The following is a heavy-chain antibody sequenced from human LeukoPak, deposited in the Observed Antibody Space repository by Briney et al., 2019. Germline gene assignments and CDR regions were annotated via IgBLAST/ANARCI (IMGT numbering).Heavy chain of an antibody. D-gene: IGHD2-2*01. CDR1: GGSISTYY. V-gene: IGHV4-4*07. CDR3: AREIVPAGGWFDP. J-gene: IGHJ5*02. Sequence: SETLSLTCTISGGSISTYYWSWIRQPAGKGLERIGRIYTSGSTNYNPSLKSRVTMSVHTSKNQFSLKLTSVTAADTAVYYCAREIVPAGGWFDPWGQGTLVTVSS. CDR2: IYTSGST.